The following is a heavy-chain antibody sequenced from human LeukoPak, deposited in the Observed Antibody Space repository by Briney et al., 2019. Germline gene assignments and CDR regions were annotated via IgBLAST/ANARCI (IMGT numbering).Heavy chain of an antibody. V-gene: IGHV1-18*01. J-gene: IGHJ4*02. Sequence: ASVKVSCKASGYTFTSYGISWVRQAPGQGLGWMGWISAYNGNTNYAQKLQGRVTMTTDTSTSTAYMELRSLRSDDTAVYYCARDLLAYCGGDCSYDYWGQGTLVTVSS. CDR2: ISAYNGNT. CDR1: GYTFTSYG. D-gene: IGHD2-21*02. CDR3: ARDLLAYCGGDCSYDY.